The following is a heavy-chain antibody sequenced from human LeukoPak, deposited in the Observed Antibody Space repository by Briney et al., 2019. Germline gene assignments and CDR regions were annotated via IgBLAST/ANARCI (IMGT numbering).Heavy chain of an antibody. CDR2: FSLSGT. J-gene: IGHJ4*02. CDR1: GFTFATYP. CDR3: AREWELVY. Sequence: GGSLRLSCAASGFTFATYPMTWFRQAPGRGLEWVSSFSLSGTYYADSVKGRFTISRDNSKNTLYLQMNSLRAEDTAVYYCAREWELVYWGQGTLVTVSS. V-gene: IGHV3-23*01. D-gene: IGHD1-26*01.